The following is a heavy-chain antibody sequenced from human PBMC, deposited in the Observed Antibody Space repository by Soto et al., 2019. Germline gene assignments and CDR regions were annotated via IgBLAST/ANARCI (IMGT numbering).Heavy chain of an antibody. D-gene: IGHD3-10*01. Sequence: PSETLSLTCTVSGGSISSYYWSWIRQPPGKGLEWIGYIYYSGSTNYNPSLKSRVTISVDTSKNQFSLKLSSVTAADTAVYYCARTSLLWFGELLDYWGQGPLVTVS. V-gene: IGHV4-59*01. CDR1: GGSISSYY. CDR3: ARTSLLWFGELLDY. CDR2: IYYSGST. J-gene: IGHJ4*02.